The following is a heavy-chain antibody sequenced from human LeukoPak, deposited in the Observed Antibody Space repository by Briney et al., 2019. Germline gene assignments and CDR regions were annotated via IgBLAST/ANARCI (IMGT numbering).Heavy chain of an antibody. J-gene: IGHJ4*02. V-gene: IGHV4-59*08. CDR3: ARHDPYSSSWYYYFDY. D-gene: IGHD6-13*01. Sequence: SQTLSLTCTVSGGSISSYYWSWIRQPPGQGLEWIGYIYYSGSTNYNPSLKSRVTISVDTSKNQLSLKLSSVTAADTAVYYCARHDPYSSSWYYYFDYWGQGTLVTVSS. CDR2: IYYSGST. CDR1: GGSISSYY.